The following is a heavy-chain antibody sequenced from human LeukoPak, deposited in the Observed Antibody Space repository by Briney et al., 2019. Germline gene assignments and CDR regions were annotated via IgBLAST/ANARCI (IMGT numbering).Heavy chain of an antibody. CDR1: GGSISSSNYC. CDR3: ARHYVWGNNPYYPFDH. J-gene: IGHJ4*02. CDR2: VFYSGTT. V-gene: IGHV4-39*01. D-gene: IGHD3-16*01. Sequence: SETLSPTCTVSGGSISSSNYCWSWIRQPPGKGLEWIGNVFYSGTTYYYPSLKSRVTISVDTSKNQFSLKLSSVTAADTAVYYCARHYVWGNNPYYPFDHWGQGALVTVSS.